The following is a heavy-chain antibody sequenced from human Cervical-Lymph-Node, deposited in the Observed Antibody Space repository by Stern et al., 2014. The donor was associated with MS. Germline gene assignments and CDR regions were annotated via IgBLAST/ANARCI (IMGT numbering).Heavy chain of an antibody. CDR2: ISAYNGNT. CDR1: GYTLTSYG. Sequence: QVQLVQSGAEVKKPGASVKVSCKTSGYTLTSYGISWVRQAPGQGLEWMGWISAYNGNTNYAQKLQGRVTMTTDTSTSTAYMELRSLRSDDTAVYYCARERPIYGGNYHTRTFDYWGQGTLVTVSS. CDR3: ARERPIYGGNYHTRTFDY. J-gene: IGHJ4*02. D-gene: IGHD1-7*01. V-gene: IGHV1-18*01.